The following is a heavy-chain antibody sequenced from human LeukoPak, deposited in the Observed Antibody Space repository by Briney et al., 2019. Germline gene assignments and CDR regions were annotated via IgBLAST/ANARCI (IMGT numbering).Heavy chain of an antibody. J-gene: IGHJ5*02. Sequence: SETLSLTCTVSGGFISPYFWSWIRQPPGKGMEWIGYIAYNGRASYTPSLKSRVIISVDTSKSQFSLNLSSVTAADTAVYYCARDAYRGVTQFDPWGQGTLVTV. CDR3: ARDAYRGVTQFDP. CDR2: IAYNGRA. V-gene: IGHV4-59*01. D-gene: IGHD3-10*01. CDR1: GGFISPYF.